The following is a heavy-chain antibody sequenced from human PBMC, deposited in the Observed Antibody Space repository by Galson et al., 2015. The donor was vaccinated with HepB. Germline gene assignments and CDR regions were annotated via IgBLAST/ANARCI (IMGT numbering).Heavy chain of an antibody. V-gene: IGHV3-48*02. Sequence: SCAASGFTFSSHSMNWVRQAPGKGLEWIAYISSSGNNIYYADSVKGRFSISRDNANNALYLQMDSLGDDDTAVYYCARDASPTTDAWYYFDYWGQGTLVTVSS. CDR1: GFTFSSHS. J-gene: IGHJ4*02. CDR3: ARDASPTTDAWYYFDY. D-gene: IGHD1-1*01. CDR2: ISSSGNNI.